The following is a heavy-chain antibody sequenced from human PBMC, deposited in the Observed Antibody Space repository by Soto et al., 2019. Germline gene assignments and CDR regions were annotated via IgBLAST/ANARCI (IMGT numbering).Heavy chain of an antibody. Sequence: QITLKESGPTLVKPTQTLTLTCTFSGFSLSTSGVGVGWIRQPPGKALEWLALIYWDDDKRYSPSLKRRRTNINDTDKNQAVHTMISMDPVDTATYYCALTYFGSGSYYNVRGFEAWGQGTLVTVSS. CDR3: ALTYFGSGSYYNVRGFEA. CDR2: IYWDDDK. J-gene: IGHJ5*02. V-gene: IGHV2-5*02. CDR1: GFSLSTSGVG. D-gene: IGHD3-10*01.